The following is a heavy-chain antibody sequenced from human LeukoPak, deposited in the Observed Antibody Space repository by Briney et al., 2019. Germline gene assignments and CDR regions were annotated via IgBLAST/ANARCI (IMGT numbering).Heavy chain of an antibody. D-gene: IGHD3-22*01. CDR1: GGSISSYY. CDR3: ARLEADYYDSPYYFDY. J-gene: IGHJ4*02. Sequence: SETLSLTCTVSGGSISSYYWGWIRQPPGKGLEWIGSIYYSGSTYYNPSLKSRVTISVDTSKNQFSLKLSSVTAADTAVYYCARLEADYYDSPYYFDYWGQGTLVTVSS. CDR2: IYYSGST. V-gene: IGHV4-39*01.